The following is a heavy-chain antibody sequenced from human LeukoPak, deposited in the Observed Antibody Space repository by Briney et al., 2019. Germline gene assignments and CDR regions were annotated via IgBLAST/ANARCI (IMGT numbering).Heavy chain of an antibody. D-gene: IGHD6-19*01. CDR2: ISAYNGNT. CDR3: ARFRSSGWYRKVYGMDV. V-gene: IGHV1-18*01. Sequence: ASVKVSCKASGYTFTSYGISWVRQAPGQGLEWMGWISAYNGNTNYAQKLQGRVTMTTDTSTSTAYMELRSLRSDDTAVYYCARFRSSGWYRKVYGMDVWGQGTTVTVSS. CDR1: GYTFTSYG. J-gene: IGHJ6*02.